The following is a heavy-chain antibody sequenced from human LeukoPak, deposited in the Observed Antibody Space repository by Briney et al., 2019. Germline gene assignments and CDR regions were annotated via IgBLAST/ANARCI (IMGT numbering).Heavy chain of an antibody. J-gene: IGHJ4*02. CDR1: GGSFSGYY. CDR3: ARVLTPGYSYGYDY. Sequence: PSETLSLTCAVYGGSFSGYYWSWVRQPPGKGLEWIGVINHSGSTNYNPSLKSRVTISVDTSKNQFSLKLSSVTAADTAVYYCARVLTPGYSYGYDYWGQGTLVTVSS. CDR2: INHSGST. D-gene: IGHD5-18*01. V-gene: IGHV4-34*01.